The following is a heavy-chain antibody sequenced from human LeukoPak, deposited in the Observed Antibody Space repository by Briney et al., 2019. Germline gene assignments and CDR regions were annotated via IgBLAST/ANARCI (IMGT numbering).Heavy chain of an antibody. D-gene: IGHD6-6*01. CDR3: AKGPYSSSPYYYYYYMDV. V-gene: IGHV3-43*01. Sequence: PGGSLRLSCAASGFTFGDYTMHWVRQAPGKGLEWVSLISWDGGSTYYADSVKGRFTISRDNSKNSLYLQMNSLRTEDTALYYCAKGPYSSSPYYYYYYMDVWGKGTTVTVSS. CDR1: GFTFGDYT. J-gene: IGHJ6*03. CDR2: ISWDGGST.